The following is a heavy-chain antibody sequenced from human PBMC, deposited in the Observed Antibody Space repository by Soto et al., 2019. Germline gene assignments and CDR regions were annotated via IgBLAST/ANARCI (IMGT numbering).Heavy chain of an antibody. CDR1: GYTLTELS. Sequence: GASVKVSCKVSGYTLTELSMHWVRQAPGKGLEWMGGFDPEDGETIYAQKFQGRVTMTEDTSTDTAYMELRSLRSDDTAVYYCARDCPSGGSCYSDWFDPWGQGTLVTVSS. J-gene: IGHJ5*02. CDR2: FDPEDGET. V-gene: IGHV1-24*01. D-gene: IGHD2-15*01. CDR3: ARDCPSGGSCYSDWFDP.